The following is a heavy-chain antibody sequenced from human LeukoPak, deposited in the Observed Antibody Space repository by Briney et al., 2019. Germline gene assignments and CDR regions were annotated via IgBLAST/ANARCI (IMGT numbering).Heavy chain of an antibody. CDR1: GGTFSSYA. D-gene: IGHD1-26*01. CDR3: ARSYREVVVGLSAIYGMDV. Sequence: ASVKVSCKASGGTFSSYAISWVRQAPGQGLEWMGGIIPIFGTANYAQKFQGRVTITADESTSTAYMELSSLRSEDTAVYYCARSYREVVVGLSAIYGMDVWGQGTTVTVSS. V-gene: IGHV1-69*13. J-gene: IGHJ6*02. CDR2: IIPIFGTA.